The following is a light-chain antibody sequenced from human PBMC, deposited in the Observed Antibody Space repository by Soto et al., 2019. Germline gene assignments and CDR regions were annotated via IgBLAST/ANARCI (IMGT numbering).Light chain of an antibody. Sequence: DIQMTQSPSSLSASIGDRVTITCRASQSISTYLAWYQQKPGKTPKLLIYSASSLENEVPSRFSGSGSGTDFTLTISGLQREDFATYYCQQSYGYITFGPGTKVEMK. CDR3: QQSYGYIT. CDR1: QSISTY. J-gene: IGKJ3*01. CDR2: SAS. V-gene: IGKV1-39*01.